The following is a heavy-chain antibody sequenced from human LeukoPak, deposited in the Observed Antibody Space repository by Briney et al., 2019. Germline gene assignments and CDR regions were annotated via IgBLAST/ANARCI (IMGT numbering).Heavy chain of an antibody. D-gene: IGHD3-22*01. J-gene: IGHJ3*02. CDR3: ARVGSRYDSSGYYDVNPHAFDI. Sequence: PSETLSLTCTVSGGSISSSSYYWGWIRQPPGKGLEWIGSIYYSGSTYYNPSLKSRVTISVDTSKNQFSLKLSSVTAADTAVYYCARVGSRYDSSGYYDVNPHAFDIWGQGTMVTVSS. CDR1: GGSISSSSYY. V-gene: IGHV4-39*07. CDR2: IYYSGST.